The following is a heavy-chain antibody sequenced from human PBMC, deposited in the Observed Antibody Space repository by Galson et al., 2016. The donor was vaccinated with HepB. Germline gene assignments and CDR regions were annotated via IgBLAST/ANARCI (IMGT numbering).Heavy chain of an antibody. CDR2: ISSTSGYT. V-gene: IGHV3-11*06. J-gene: IGHJ4*02. CDR3: ARTTTPPKYFDL. CDR1: GFTLRDHY. D-gene: IGHD1-1*01. Sequence: SLRLSCATSGFTLRDHYMSWIRQAPGKGLEWVSYISSTSGYTNYLDSVEGRFTIPRDNANDSVHLQMNSLRAEDTAIYYCARTTTPPKYFDLWGQGTLVTVAS.